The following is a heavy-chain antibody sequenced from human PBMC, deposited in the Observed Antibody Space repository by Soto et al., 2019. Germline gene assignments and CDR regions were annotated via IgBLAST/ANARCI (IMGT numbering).Heavy chain of an antibody. J-gene: IGHJ6*02. V-gene: IGHV1-18*04. CDR3: ARDTPAVAGLFYSYYGMDV. Sequence: QVQLVQSGAEVKKPGASVKVSCKASGYTFTSYGISWVRQAPGQGLEWMGWISAYNGNTNYAQKLQGRVTMTTETSTSTAYMELRSLRSDDTAVYYCARDTPAVAGLFYSYYGMDVWGQGTTVTVSS. CDR2: ISAYNGNT. D-gene: IGHD6-19*01. CDR1: GYTFTSYG.